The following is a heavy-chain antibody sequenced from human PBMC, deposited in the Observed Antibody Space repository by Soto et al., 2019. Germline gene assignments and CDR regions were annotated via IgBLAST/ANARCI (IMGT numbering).Heavy chain of an antibody. CDR1: GGSISSYY. Sequence: SETLSLTCTVSGGSISSYYWSWIRQPPGKGLEWIGYIYYSGSTNYNPSLKSRVTISVDTSKNQFSLKLSSVTAADTAVYYCARSGSGSGWFDHWGQGTLVTVSS. CDR2: IYYSGST. D-gene: IGHD3-10*01. CDR3: ARSGSGSGWFDH. V-gene: IGHV4-59*01. J-gene: IGHJ5*02.